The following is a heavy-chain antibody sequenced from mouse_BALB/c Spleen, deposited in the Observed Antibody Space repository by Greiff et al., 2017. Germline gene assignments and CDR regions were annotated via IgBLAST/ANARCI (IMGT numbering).Heavy chain of an antibody. V-gene: IGHV5-6-3*01. CDR2: INSNGGST. CDR1: GFTFSSYG. J-gene: IGHJ3*01. CDR3: ARGGNFLFAY. Sequence: EVQLVESGGGLVQPGGSLKLSCAASGFTFSSYGLSWVRQTPDKRLELVATINSNGGSTYYPDSVKGRFTISRDNAKNTLYLQMSSLKSEDTAMYYCARGGNFLFAYWGQGTLVTVSA. D-gene: IGHD2-1*01.